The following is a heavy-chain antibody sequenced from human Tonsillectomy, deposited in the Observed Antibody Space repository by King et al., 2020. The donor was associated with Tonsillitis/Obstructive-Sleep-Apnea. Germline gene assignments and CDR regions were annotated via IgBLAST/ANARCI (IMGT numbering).Heavy chain of an antibody. CDR3: PHRRSSVQGDPFDY. CDR2: IYWVDDK. Sequence: ITLKESGPTLVKPTQTLTLTCTCSGFSLSTIVVGVCWICQPPGQALDWLAIIYWVDDKRYSPSLNSMLTITKDTSKNQVVLTMTNMDPVDTATYYCPHRRSSVQGDPFDYWGQGTLVTVSS. J-gene: IGHJ4*02. CDR1: GFSLSTIVVG. V-gene: IGHV2-5*02. D-gene: IGHD3-10*01.